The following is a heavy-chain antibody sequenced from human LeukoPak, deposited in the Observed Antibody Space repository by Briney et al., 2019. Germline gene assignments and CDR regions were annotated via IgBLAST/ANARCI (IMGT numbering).Heavy chain of an antibody. CDR1: GFPFSTYW. CDR3: ATGHTDSRYYFDS. V-gene: IGHV3-74*03. J-gene: IGHJ4*02. CDR2: ISTNGRTT. D-gene: IGHD3-9*01. Sequence: GGSLRLSCAASGFPFSTYWMHWVRQAPGKGLVWVSRISTNGRTTTYADSVKGRFAISRDNAKNTLYLQMNSLRVEDTAVYLCATGHTDSRYYFDSWGQGTLVTVSS.